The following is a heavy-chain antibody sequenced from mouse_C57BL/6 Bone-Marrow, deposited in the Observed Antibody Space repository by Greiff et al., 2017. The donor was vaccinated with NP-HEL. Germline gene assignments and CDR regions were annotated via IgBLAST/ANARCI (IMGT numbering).Heavy chain of an antibody. CDR2: IRNKANGYTT. J-gene: IGHJ4*01. CDR1: GFTFTDYY. V-gene: IGHV7-3*01. Sequence: EVKLVESGGGLVQPGGSLSLSCAASGFTFTDYYMSWVRQPPGKALEWLGFIRNKANGYTTEYSASVKGRFTISRDNSQSILYLQMNALRAEDSATYYCARYSPYDAMDYWGQGTSVTVSS. CDR3: ARYSPYDAMDY.